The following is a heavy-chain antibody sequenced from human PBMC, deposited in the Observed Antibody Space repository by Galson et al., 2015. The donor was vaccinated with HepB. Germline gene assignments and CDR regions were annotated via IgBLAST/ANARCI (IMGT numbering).Heavy chain of an antibody. CDR3: ARSPYFGSGNFYNVWFDS. J-gene: IGHJ5*01. D-gene: IGHD3-10*01. Sequence: SVKVSCKASGYVFTSFGINWVRQAPGQGLEWMGWINTNTGNPTYVQGSTGRFVFSLDTAVSTAYLQICSLKAEDTALYYCARSPYFGSGNFYNVWFDSWGQGTLVTVSS. CDR2: INTNTGNP. CDR1: GYVFTSFG. V-gene: IGHV7-4-1*01.